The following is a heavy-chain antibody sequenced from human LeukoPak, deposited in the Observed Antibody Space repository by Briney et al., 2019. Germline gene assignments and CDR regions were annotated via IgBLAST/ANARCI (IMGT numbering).Heavy chain of an antibody. CDR3: ARSNVEGYGFWSGYYTGYYYGMDV. Sequence: GASVKVSCKASGYTFTSYGISWVRQAPGQGLEWMGWISAYNGNTNYAQKLQGRVTMTTDTSTSTAYMELRSLRSDDTAVYYCARSNVEGYGFWSGYYTGYYYGMDVWGQGTTVTVSS. CDR2: ISAYNGNT. V-gene: IGHV1-18*01. CDR1: GYTFTSYG. D-gene: IGHD3-3*01. J-gene: IGHJ6*02.